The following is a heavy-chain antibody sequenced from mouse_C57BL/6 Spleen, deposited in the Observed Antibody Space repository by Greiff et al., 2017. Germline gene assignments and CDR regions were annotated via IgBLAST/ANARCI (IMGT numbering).Heavy chain of an antibody. CDR3: ARQRVYYDYSYAMDY. D-gene: IGHD2-4*01. Sequence: EVQGVESGGGLVQPGGSLKLSCAASGFTFSDYYMYWVRQTPEKRLEWVAYISNGGGSTYYPDTVKGRFTISRDNAKNTLYLQMSRLKSEDTAMYYCARQRVYYDYSYAMDYWGQGTSVTVSS. CDR1: GFTFSDYY. V-gene: IGHV5-12*01. CDR2: ISNGGGST. J-gene: IGHJ4*01.